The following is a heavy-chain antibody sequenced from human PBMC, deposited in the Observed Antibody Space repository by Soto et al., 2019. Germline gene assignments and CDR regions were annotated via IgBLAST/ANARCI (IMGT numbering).Heavy chain of an antibody. D-gene: IGHD2-15*01. CDR2: LNWNGGST. CDR3: ARVGGRGCCCGGSCYGDALDI. V-gene: IGHV3-20*01. Sequence: EVQLVESGGGVVRPGGSLRLSCAASGFTFDDYGMSWVRQAPGKGLEWVSGLNWNGGSTGHADSVKGRFSISRDNAKDSLYLEMNSLRAEDTALYHCARVGGRGCCCGGSCYGDALDIWGQGTMVTVSS. CDR1: GFTFDDYG. J-gene: IGHJ3*02.